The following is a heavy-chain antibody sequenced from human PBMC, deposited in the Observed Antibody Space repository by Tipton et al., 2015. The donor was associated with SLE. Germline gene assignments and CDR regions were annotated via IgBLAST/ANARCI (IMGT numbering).Heavy chain of an antibody. J-gene: IGHJ3*02. Sequence: TLSLTCTVSGGSISSYYWSWIRQPPGKGLEWIGYIYYSGSPNYNPSLKSRVTISVDTSKNQFSLKLSSVTAADTAVYYCASHVDGWSQRIDAFDIWGQGTMVTVSS. CDR2: IYYSGSP. V-gene: IGHV4-59*01. CDR3: ASHVDGWSQRIDAFDI. CDR1: GGSISSYY. D-gene: IGHD2-15*01.